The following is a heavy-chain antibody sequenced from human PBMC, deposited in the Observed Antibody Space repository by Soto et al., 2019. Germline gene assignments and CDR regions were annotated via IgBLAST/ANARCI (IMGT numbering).Heavy chain of an antibody. V-gene: IGHV1-46*01. CDR2: INPSGGST. Sequence: ASVKVSCKASGYTFTSYYMHWVRQAPGQGLERMGIINPSGGSTSYAQKFQGRVTMTRDTSTSTVYMELSSLRSEDTAVYYCARRSGSYYYDSSDLDYWGQGTLVTVSS. CDR1: GYTFTSYY. CDR3: ARRSGSYYYDSSDLDY. J-gene: IGHJ4*02. D-gene: IGHD3-22*01.